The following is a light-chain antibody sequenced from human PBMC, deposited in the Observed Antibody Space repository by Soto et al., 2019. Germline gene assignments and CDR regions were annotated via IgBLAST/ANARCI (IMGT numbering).Light chain of an antibody. J-gene: IGKJ1*01. CDR1: QSVFYSSKNKSP. CDR3: QQYYSNPWT. CDR2: WAS. Sequence: DVVMTQFPDSLAVSLGERATINCKSSQSVFYSSKNKSPLAWYQQKPRQPPKLLIYWASTRESGVPDRFSGSGFGTDFTLTISSLQAEDVAVYYCQQYYSNPWTFGHGTKVEV. V-gene: IGKV4-1*01.